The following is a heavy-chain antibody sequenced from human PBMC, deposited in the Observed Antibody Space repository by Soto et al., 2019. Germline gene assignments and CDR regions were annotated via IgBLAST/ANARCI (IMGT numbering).Heavy chain of an antibody. D-gene: IGHD3-16*02. Sequence: GGSLRLSCAASGFTFSSYAMSWVRQAPGKGLEWVSAISGSGGTTYYADSVKGRFTISRDNFKNTLYLQMNSLGAEDTAVYYCARDPIVPHYDYVWGSYRYIGAPLDYWGQGTLVTVSS. V-gene: IGHV3-23*01. J-gene: IGHJ4*02. CDR3: ARDPIVPHYDYVWGSYRYIGAPLDY. CDR1: GFTFSSYA. CDR2: ISGSGGTT.